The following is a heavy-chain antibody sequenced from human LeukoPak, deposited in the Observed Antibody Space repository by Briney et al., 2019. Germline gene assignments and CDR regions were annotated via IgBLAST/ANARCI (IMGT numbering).Heavy chain of an antibody. V-gene: IGHV3-30-3*01. CDR2: ISYDGSNK. J-gene: IGHJ4*02. D-gene: IGHD2-2*01. Sequence: GGSLRLSCAASGFTFSSYAMHWVRQAPGKGLEWVAVISYDGSNKCYADSVKGRFIISRDTSKNTLYLHMNSLRADDTAMYYCVRDRCSSCHYFDCWGQGTLVTVSS. CDR3: VRDRCSSCHYFDC. CDR1: GFTFSSYA.